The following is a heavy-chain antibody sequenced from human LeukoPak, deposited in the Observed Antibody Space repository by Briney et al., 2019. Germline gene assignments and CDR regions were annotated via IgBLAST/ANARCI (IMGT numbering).Heavy chain of an antibody. D-gene: IGHD2-21*02. Sequence: ASVKVSCKASEYTFTNYYMHWVRQAPGQGLEWMGIINPSGGSTDYAQNFQGRVTMTRDTSTSTVYMELSSLRYEDTAVYYCVRDRRAYCTGDCYPGEGDYWGQGTLVTVSS. CDR3: VRDRRAYCTGDCYPGEGDY. CDR1: EYTFTNYY. J-gene: IGHJ4*02. V-gene: IGHV1-46*01. CDR2: INPSGGST.